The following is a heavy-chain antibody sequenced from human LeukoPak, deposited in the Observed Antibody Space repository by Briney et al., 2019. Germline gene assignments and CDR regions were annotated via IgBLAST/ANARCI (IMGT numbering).Heavy chain of an antibody. J-gene: IGHJ6*02. Sequence: ASAKVSCKASGYTFTSYGISWVRQAPGQGLEWMGWISAYNGNTNYAQKLQGRVTMTTDTSTSTAYMELRSLRSDDTAVYYCARGTHSGSYYSFYYYYGMDVWGQGTTVTVSS. CDR2: ISAYNGNT. CDR1: GYTFTSYG. CDR3: ARGTHSGSYYSFYYYYGMDV. V-gene: IGHV1-18*01. D-gene: IGHD1-26*01.